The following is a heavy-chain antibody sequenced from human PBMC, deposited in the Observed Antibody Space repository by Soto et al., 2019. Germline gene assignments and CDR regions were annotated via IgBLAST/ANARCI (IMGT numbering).Heavy chain of an antibody. J-gene: IGHJ5*02. Sequence: QVQLQQWGAGLLKPSETLSLTCAVYGGSFSGYYWSWIRQPPGKGLEWIGEINHSGSTNYNPSLKSRVTISVDTSKNQFSLKLSSVTAADTAVYYCATTYYDFWSGYWVWFDPWGQGTLVTVS. CDR1: GGSFSGYY. CDR3: ATTYYDFWSGYWVWFDP. CDR2: INHSGST. D-gene: IGHD3-3*01. V-gene: IGHV4-34*01.